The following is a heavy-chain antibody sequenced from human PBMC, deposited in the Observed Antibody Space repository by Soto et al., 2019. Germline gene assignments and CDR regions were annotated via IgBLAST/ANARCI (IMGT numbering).Heavy chain of an antibody. D-gene: IGHD6-13*01. CDR2: ISSTGDRT. CDR3: VKGSSSIWRHYFDF. J-gene: IGHJ4*02. CDR1: GFTFSYYA. Sequence: GRSLRLSCAASGFTFSYYAMTWVRQAPGKGLEWVSVISSTGDRTYYADSVKGRFTISRDNSKNTLYLQMNSLRAEDTAVYSCVKGSSSIWRHYFDFWGQGSLVTVSS. V-gene: IGHV3-23*01.